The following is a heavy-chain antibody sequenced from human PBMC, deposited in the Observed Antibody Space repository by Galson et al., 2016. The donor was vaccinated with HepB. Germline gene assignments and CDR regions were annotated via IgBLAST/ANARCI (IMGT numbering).Heavy chain of an antibody. CDR2: IYHSGST. Sequence: SETLSLTCAVSGGSISSSNWWSWVRQPPGKGLEWIGEIYHSGSTNYNPSLKGRVTISVDKSKNQFSLKLSSVTAADTAVYYCARVGPPVRLFDYWGQGTLVTVSS. V-gene: IGHV4-4*02. CDR1: GGSISSSNW. CDR3: ARVGPPVRLFDY. D-gene: IGHD3-22*01. J-gene: IGHJ4*02.